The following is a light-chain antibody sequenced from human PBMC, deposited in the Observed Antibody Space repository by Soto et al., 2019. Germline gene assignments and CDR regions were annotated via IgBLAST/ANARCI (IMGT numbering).Light chain of an antibody. CDR3: QQYHTSSIT. CDR1: QSIGVW. Sequence: IRMSKSASTLSSLVGDRVTITCRASQSIGVWLAWYQQKPGKAPKLLIYDASTFERGGPSRVRGTGSGTEFTLTIDRLQPDDFATYYCQQYHTSSITFGQGTRLEI. J-gene: IGKJ5*01. V-gene: IGKV1-5*01. CDR2: DAS.